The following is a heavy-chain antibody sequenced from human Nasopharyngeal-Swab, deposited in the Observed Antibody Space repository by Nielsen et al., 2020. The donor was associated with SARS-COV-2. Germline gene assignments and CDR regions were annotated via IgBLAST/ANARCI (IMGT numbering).Heavy chain of an antibody. CDR2: IGDKEHNYAT. CDR1: GFIFSASA. J-gene: IGHJ4*02. CDR3: TTDFYFDY. Sequence: GESLKISCAVSGFIFSASAIHWVRQASGKGLEWVGRIGDKEHNYATTYGASVQGRFTISRDDSKNTAFLQMDSLKTEDTALYYCTTDFYFDYWGQGTLVTVSS. V-gene: IGHV3-73*01.